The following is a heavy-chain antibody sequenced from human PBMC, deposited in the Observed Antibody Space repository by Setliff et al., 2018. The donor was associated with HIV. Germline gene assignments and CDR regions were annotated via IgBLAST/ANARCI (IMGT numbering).Heavy chain of an antibody. D-gene: IGHD2-8*02. CDR1: GGSISGFY. V-gene: IGHV4-4*07. Sequence: SETLSLTCTVSGGSISGFYWSWIRQSAGKGLEWIGRIHTSGDSDFNPSPKSRVTMSVDTSKNQISLKLSSVTAADTAVYYCARATATYWYSIPRDYIYHMDVWGEGTTVTVSS. CDR2: IHTSGDS. J-gene: IGHJ6*03. CDR3: ARATATYWYSIPRDYIYHMDV.